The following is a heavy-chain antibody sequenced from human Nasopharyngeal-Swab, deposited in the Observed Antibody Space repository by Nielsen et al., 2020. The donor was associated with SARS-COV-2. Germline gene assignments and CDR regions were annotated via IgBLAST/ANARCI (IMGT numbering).Heavy chain of an antibody. V-gene: IGHV4-31*03. CDR3: ARGSRYSSSWYAYYYYYMDV. J-gene: IGHJ6*03. Sequence: SETLSLTCTVSGGSISSGGYYWSWIRQHPGKGLEWIGYIYYSGSTYYNPSLKSRVTISVDTSKNQFSLKLSSVTAADTAVYYCARGSRYSSSWYAYYYYYMDVWGKGTTVTVSS. D-gene: IGHD6-13*01. CDR1: GGSISSGGYY. CDR2: IYYSGST.